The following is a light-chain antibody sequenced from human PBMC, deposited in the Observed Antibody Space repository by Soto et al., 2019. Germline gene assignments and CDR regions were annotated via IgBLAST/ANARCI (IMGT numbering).Light chain of an antibody. J-gene: IGLJ3*02. CDR1: TSNIGNNY. CDR3: GTWDSSLSVGV. CDR2: DND. Sequence: QSVLTQPPSVSAAPGQKVTISCSGSTSNIGNNYVSWYQHLPGTAPQLLIYDNDKRPSGIPDRFSGSKCGTSATLGIAGLQTGDEADYYCGTWDSSLSVGVFGGGTKLTVL. V-gene: IGLV1-51*01.